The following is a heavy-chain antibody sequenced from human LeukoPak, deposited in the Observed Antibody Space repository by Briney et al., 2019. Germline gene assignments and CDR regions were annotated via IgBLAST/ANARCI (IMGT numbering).Heavy chain of an antibody. CDR3: AKDIVGGGDDY. D-gene: IGHD2-21*02. J-gene: IGHJ4*02. V-gene: IGHV3-11*04. Sequence: GGSLRLSCAASGFTFSDYYMSWIRQAPGKGLEWVSYISSSGSTIYYADSVKGRFTISRDNAKNSIYLQMNSLRVEDTAVYYCAKDIVGGGDDYWGQGTLVIVSS. CDR2: ISSSGSTI. CDR1: GFTFSDYY.